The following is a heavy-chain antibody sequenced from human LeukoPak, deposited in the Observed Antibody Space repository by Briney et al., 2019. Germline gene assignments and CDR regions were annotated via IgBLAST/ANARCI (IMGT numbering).Heavy chain of an antibody. D-gene: IGHD3-10*01. CDR1: GGSISSGGYY. J-gene: IGHJ4*02. CDR2: IYYSGST. CDR3: ARRWFGEYDGVDYFDY. Sequence: KPSETLSLTCTVSGGSISSGGYYWSWIRQHPGKGLEWIGYIYYSGSTYYNPSLKSRVTISVDTSKNQFSLKLSSVTAADTAVYYCARRWFGEYDGVDYFDYWGQGTLVTVSS. V-gene: IGHV4-31*03.